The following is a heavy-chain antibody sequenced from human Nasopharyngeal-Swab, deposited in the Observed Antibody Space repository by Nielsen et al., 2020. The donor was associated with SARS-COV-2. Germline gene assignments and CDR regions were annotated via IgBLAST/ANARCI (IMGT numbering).Heavy chain of an antibody. J-gene: IGHJ2*01. CDR3: ARLGGSSWFFDF. CDR1: GGSFSGYY. D-gene: IGHD3-16*01. CDR2: IKQDGSEK. V-gene: IGHV3-7*05. Sequence: ETLSLTCAVYGGSFSGYYWSWVRQAPGKGLEWVANIKQDGSEKYYVDSVKGRFTISRDNAKNPLYLQMNSLRAEDTAMYYCARLGGSSWFFDFWGRGTLVTVSS.